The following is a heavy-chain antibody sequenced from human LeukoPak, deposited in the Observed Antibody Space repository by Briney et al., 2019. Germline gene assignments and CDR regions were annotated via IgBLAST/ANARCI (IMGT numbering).Heavy chain of an antibody. V-gene: IGHV3-33*01. J-gene: IGHJ4*01. Sequence: PGGSLRLSCAASGFIFSHHVVHWVRQAPGKGLEWVVVIWSDSTNRFYADSVKGRFTISRDNSQNTVFLQMNSLRVKDTAIYYCARDAQRGFDYSNSLKNWGHGTLVTVSS. CDR2: IWSDSTNR. CDR3: ARDAQRGFDYSNSLKN. D-gene: IGHD4-11*01. CDR1: GFIFSHHV.